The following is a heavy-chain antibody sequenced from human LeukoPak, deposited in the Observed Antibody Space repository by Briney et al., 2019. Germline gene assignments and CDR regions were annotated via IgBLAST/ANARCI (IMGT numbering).Heavy chain of an antibody. V-gene: IGHV4-34*01. CDR1: GGSFSGYY. D-gene: IGHD2-15*01. CDR2: INHSGST. J-gene: IGHJ4*02. CDR3: ARDRISTGLDS. Sequence: SETLSLTCAVYGGSFSGYYWSWIRQPPGKGLEWIGEINHSGSTNYNPSLSSRLIISVDTSKNQFSLSLRSVTAADTAVYYCARDRISTGLDSWGQGILVTVSS.